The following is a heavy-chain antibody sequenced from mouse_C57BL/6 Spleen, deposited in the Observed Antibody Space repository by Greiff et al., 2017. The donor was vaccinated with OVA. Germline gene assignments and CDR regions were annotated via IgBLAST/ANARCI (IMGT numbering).Heavy chain of an antibody. CDR3: ARDGYRGYFDV. D-gene: IGHD1-2*01. Sequence: EVQVVESGGDLVKPGGSLKLSCAASGFTFSSYGMSWVRQTPDKRLEWVATISSGGSYTYYPDSVKGRFTISRDNAKNTLYLQMSSLKSEDTAMYYCARDGYRGYFDVWGTGTTVTVSS. V-gene: IGHV5-6*01. CDR1: GFTFSSYG. CDR2: ISSGGSYT. J-gene: IGHJ1*03.